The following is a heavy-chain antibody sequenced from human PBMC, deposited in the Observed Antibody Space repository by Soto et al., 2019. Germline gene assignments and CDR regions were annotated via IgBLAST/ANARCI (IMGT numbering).Heavy chain of an antibody. CDR1: GFTFSSYG. CDR2: ISYDGSNK. Sequence: GGSLRLSCAASGFTFSSYGMHWVRQAPGKGLEWVAVISYDGSNKYYADSVKGRFTISRDNSKNTLYLQMNSLRAEDTAVYYCAKCPQRLEWFSTYYYGMDVWGQGTTVTVSS. V-gene: IGHV3-30*18. J-gene: IGHJ6*02. D-gene: IGHD3-3*01. CDR3: AKCPQRLEWFSTYYYGMDV.